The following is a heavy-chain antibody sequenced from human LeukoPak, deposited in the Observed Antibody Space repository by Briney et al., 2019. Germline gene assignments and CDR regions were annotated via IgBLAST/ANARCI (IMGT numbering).Heavy chain of an antibody. CDR1: GGSFSGYY. V-gene: IGHV4-34*01. CDR3: ASTPSIAARRGYYYYYYMDV. Sequence: SETLSLTCAVYGGSFSGYYWNWIRQPPGKGLEWIGEINHSGSTNYNPSLKSRVTISVDTSKNQFSLKLSSVTAADTAVYYCASTPSIAARRGYYYYYYMDVWGKGTTVAVSS. CDR2: INHSGST. D-gene: IGHD6-6*01. J-gene: IGHJ6*03.